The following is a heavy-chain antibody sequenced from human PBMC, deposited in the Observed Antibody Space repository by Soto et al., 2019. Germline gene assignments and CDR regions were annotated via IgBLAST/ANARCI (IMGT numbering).Heavy chain of an antibody. CDR3: ARGQRRGGSSGWSL. CDR2: INHRGGT. Sequence: QVQLQQWGAGQLKPSETLSLTCAVHGESFSGYGGPFSGYYWGWIRQTPGKGREWIGEINHRGGTNSQPSLKSRVTISVDTSKNQFSLNLHSVTAADTAVYYCARGQRRGGSSGWSLWGQGTLVTVSS. V-gene: IGHV4-34*02. CDR1: GESFSGYGGPFSGYY. D-gene: IGHD6-19*01. J-gene: IGHJ4*02.